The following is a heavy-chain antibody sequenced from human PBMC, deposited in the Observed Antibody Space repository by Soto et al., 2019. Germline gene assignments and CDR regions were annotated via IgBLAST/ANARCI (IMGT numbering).Heavy chain of an antibody. Sequence: QVQLQESGPGLVKPSETLSLSCTVSGGSISGYYWNWIRQPPGKGLEWIAYVYYTGSANSIPSLKSRVTTSVATSMNQLSVMLTSVTAADTAVYYCARGIEGATTPFEYWGQGILVSVSS. V-gene: IGHV4-59*01. J-gene: IGHJ4*02. CDR1: GGSISGYY. CDR2: VYYTGSA. D-gene: IGHD1-26*01. CDR3: ARGIEGATTPFEY.